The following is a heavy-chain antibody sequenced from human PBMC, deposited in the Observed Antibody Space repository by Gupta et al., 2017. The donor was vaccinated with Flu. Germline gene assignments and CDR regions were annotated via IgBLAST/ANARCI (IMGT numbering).Heavy chain of an antibody. CDR1: GLTFSSYD. V-gene: IGHV3-23*01. J-gene: IGHJ1*01. CDR3: ARMDYYAGSGYYLEYLQH. D-gene: IGHD3-22*01. CDR2: IGDTGSTT. Sequence: EVQLLESGGVLVQPGRSLRLSCAASGLTFSSYDMTWVRQAPGKGLEWVSAIGDTGSTTHYADSVKGRFTISRDNSKNTLYLQMNSLRAEDTAIYYCARMDYYAGSGYYLEYLQHWGQGTLVTVSS.